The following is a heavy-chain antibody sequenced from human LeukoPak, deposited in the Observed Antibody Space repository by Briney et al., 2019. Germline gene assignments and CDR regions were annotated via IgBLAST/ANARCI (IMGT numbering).Heavy chain of an antibody. Sequence: PSETLSLTCTVSGDSVTTTNFYWGWNRQAPGKGLEWIGNLYYGVNTYYKPSLKSRVTISVDTSLNQFSLILTSVTAADTGVYYCARLRVQQLASSYYMDVWGKGTTVTVSS. V-gene: IGHV4-39*01. CDR1: GDSVTTTNFY. J-gene: IGHJ6*03. D-gene: IGHD6-13*01. CDR2: LYYGVNT. CDR3: ARLRVQQLASSYYMDV.